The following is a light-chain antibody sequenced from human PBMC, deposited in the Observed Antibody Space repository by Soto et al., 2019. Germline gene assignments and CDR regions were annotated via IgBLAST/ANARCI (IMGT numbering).Light chain of an antibody. CDR3: QQYYTWPYT. Sequence: EIVMTQSPATLSMSPGHRATLSCRASESLTNSFAWYQQKPGQAPRLLIYDTSARATDIPARFSGSGSGTEFTLTISSLQSEDFAVYYCQQYYTWPYTFGQGTKLEI. CDR1: ESLTNS. CDR2: DTS. J-gene: IGKJ2*01. V-gene: IGKV3-15*01.